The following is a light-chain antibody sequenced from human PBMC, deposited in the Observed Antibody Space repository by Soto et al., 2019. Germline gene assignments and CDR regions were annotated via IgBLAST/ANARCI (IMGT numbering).Light chain of an antibody. CDR3: QQYGSSPWT. CDR1: QSVSNNY. J-gene: IGKJ1*01. Sequence: EIVLTQSPGTLSSSPGERATLSCRASQSVSNNYLAWYRQKSGQAPRLLIYGASSRATGIPDRFSGSGSGTDFTLTISRLEPEDFAVYYCQQYGSSPWTFGQGTKVEVK. V-gene: IGKV3-20*01. CDR2: GAS.